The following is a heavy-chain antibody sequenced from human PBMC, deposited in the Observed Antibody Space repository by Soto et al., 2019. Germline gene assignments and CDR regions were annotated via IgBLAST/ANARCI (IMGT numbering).Heavy chain of an antibody. CDR1: GFTFSSYG. CDR3: ARVGIVATIEAYYYYYMDV. V-gene: IGHV3-33*01. D-gene: IGHD5-12*01. Sequence: GGSLRLSCAASGFTFSSYGMHWVRQAPGKGLEWVAVIWYDGSNKYYADSVKGRFTISRDNSKNTLYLQMNSLRAEDTAVYYCARVGIVATIEAYYYYYMDVWGKGTTVTLSS. CDR2: IWYDGSNK. J-gene: IGHJ6*03.